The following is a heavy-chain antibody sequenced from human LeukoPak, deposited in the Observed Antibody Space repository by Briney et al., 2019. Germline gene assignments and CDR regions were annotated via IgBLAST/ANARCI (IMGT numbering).Heavy chain of an antibody. D-gene: IGHD3-10*01. CDR3: ARGRDFLWYAFDI. Sequence: ASETLSLTCTVSGDSISTSKSYWGWIRQPPLKGLEWIGSIYYTGNTYYNASLKSRVTISVDTSKNQFSLKLSSVTAADTAVYYCARGRDFLWYAFDIWGQGTMVTVSS. V-gene: IGHV4-39*01. J-gene: IGHJ3*02. CDR1: GDSISTSKSY. CDR2: IYYTGNT.